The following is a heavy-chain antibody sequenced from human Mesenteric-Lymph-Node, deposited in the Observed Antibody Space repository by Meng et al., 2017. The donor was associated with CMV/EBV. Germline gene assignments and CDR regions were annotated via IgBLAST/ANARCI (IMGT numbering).Heavy chain of an antibody. CDR3: ARDSKWEAAFDY. J-gene: IGHJ4*02. CDR1: SFAFSSYW. V-gene: IGHV3-74*01. D-gene: IGHD1-26*01. CDR2: INTDGTTT. Sequence: SCAASSFAFSSYWMHWVRQAPGKGLVWVSRINTDGTTTTYADSVKGRFTISRDNAKNTLFLQMSSLRAEDTAVYYCARDSKWEAAFDYWGQGTLVTVSS.